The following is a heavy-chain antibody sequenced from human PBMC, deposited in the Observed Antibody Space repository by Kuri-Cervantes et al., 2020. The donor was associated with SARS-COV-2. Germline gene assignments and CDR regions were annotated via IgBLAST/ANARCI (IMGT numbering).Heavy chain of an antibody. CDR3: SRDPTLLSEGY. Sequence: GESLKISCAASGFNFSTYWVNWVRQAPGKGLEWVANIKQDGSEKDSVDSVKGRFTISRGNAKNSLYLHMNSLRAEDSAVYYCSRDPTLLSEGYWGQGTQVTVSS. D-gene: IGHD2/OR15-2a*01. V-gene: IGHV3-7*01. CDR1: GFNFSTYW. CDR2: IKQDGSEK. J-gene: IGHJ4*02.